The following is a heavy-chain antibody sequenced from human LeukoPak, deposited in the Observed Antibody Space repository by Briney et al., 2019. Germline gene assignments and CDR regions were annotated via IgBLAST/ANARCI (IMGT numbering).Heavy chain of an antibody. J-gene: IGHJ4*02. Sequence: GGSLRLSCAASGFTFSSYGMHWVRQAPGKGLEWVAVIWYDGSNKYYADSVKDRFTISRDNSKNTLYLQMNSLRAEDTAVYYCAKVSYGPVYYFDYWGQGTLVTVSS. CDR3: AKVSYGPVYYFDY. D-gene: IGHD4-17*01. V-gene: IGHV3-33*06. CDR2: IWYDGSNK. CDR1: GFTFSSYG.